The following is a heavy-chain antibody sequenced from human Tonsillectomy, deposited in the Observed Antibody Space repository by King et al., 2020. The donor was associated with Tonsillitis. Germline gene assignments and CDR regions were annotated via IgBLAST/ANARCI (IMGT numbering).Heavy chain of an antibody. D-gene: IGHD3-9*01. V-gene: IGHV3-23*04. CDR1: GCTFSSYA. Sequence: VQLVESGGGLLQPGGSLRLSCATSGCTFSSYAMTWVRQAPGEGLEWVSGITGSGGTKYYADSGKGRFTISRDNSKKTGYMEMNNLSAEDTAVYYWAKFLFEWLLPADAFDIWGQGTLVTVSS. CDR3: AKFLFEWLLPADAFDI. J-gene: IGHJ3*02. CDR2: ITGSGGTK.